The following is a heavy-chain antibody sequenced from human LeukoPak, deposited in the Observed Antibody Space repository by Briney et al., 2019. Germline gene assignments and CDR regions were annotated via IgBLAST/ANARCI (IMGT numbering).Heavy chain of an antibody. CDR2: ISYDGSNK. Sequence: PGRSLRLSCAASGFTFSSYAMHWVRQAPGKGLEWVAVISYDGSNKYYADSVKGRFTIPRDNSKNTLYLQMNSLRAEDTAVYYCARDRSAAMVRGIFWFDPWGQGTLVTVSS. D-gene: IGHD3-10*01. CDR1: GFTFSSYA. CDR3: ARDRSAAMVRGIFWFDP. J-gene: IGHJ5*02. V-gene: IGHV3-30-3*01.